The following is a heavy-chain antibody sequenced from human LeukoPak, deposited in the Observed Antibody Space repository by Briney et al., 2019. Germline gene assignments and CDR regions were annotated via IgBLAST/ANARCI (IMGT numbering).Heavy chain of an antibody. CDR2: ISSSGSTK. CDR3: AKNYYGSEYAFDI. CDR1: GFTFSDYY. Sequence: PGGSLRLSCAASGFTFSDYYMSWIRQAPGKGLEWLSYISSSGSTKYYADSVKGRFTISRDNSKNTLYLQMNSLRAEDTAVYYCAKNYYGSEYAFDIWGQGTMVTVSS. V-gene: IGHV3-11*04. D-gene: IGHD3-10*01. J-gene: IGHJ3*02.